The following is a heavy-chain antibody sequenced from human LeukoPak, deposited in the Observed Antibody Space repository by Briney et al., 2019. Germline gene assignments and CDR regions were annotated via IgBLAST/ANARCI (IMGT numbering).Heavy chain of an antibody. CDR3: ASKTSGYFGYYFDY. D-gene: IGHD3-3*01. CDR1: GGSFSGYY. CDR2: INHSGST. Sequence: SETLSLTCAVYGGSFSGYYWSWIRQPPGKGLEWIGEINHSGSTNYNPSLKRRVTISVDTSKNQFSLKLSSVTAADTAVYYCASKTSGYFGYYFDYWGQGTLVTVSS. J-gene: IGHJ4*02. V-gene: IGHV4-34*01.